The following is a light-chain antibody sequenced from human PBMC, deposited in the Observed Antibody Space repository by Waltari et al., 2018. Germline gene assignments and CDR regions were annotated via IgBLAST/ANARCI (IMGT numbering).Light chain of an antibody. CDR3: QVWDNSGDHPVV. J-gene: IGLJ3*02. CDR1: NIGSKI. Sequence: YMVSQPPSVSVAPGQTATVTCERDNIGSKIVPWYQQKPGQAPILVVYDDRDRPSGIPERFSGSNSGDTATLTISGVEAGDEADYYCQVWDNSGDHPVVFGGGTKLTVL. V-gene: IGLV3-21*02. CDR2: DDR.